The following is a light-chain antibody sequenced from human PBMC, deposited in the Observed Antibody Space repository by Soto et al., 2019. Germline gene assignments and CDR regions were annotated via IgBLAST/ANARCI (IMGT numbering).Light chain of an antibody. CDR1: QDISDY. CDR3: QQSYNSPQT. J-gene: IGKJ1*01. Sequence: DIQMTQSPSTLSASVGYRFTITCQASQDISDYVKWYQQKPGKPPKVLIYDASNVEAGVPSRFSGSGSGTDFTLTIRSLQPEDFATYSCQQSYNSPQTFGRGTQ. CDR2: DAS. V-gene: IGKV1-33*01.